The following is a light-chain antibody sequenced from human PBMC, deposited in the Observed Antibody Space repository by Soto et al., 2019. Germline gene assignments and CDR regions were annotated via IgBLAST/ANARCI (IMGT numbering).Light chain of an antibody. J-gene: IGKJ1*01. CDR1: ESITNW. Sequence: DIQMTQSPPTLSASVGDRVTISCRASESITNWLAWYQHKPGKAPKLLIYKASSLESGVPSRFSGSGSETEFTLTISSLQPDDFATYYCQQYKSPPWTFGQGTKVEIK. CDR2: KAS. V-gene: IGKV1-5*03. CDR3: QQYKSPPWT.